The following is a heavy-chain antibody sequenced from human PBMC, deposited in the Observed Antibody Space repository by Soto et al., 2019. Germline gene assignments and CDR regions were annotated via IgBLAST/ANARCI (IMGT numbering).Heavy chain of an antibody. CDR3: ARGRGLGYCSSTSCYYYYYYGMDV. J-gene: IGHJ6*02. V-gene: IGHV4-34*01. CDR2: INHSGST. Sequence: EXLSLSCAVYCGSFSVYYWILILQPPGKGLEWIGEINHSGSTNYNPSLKSRVTISVDTSKNQFSLKLSSVTAADTAVYYCARGRGLGYCSSTSCYYYYYYGMDVWGQGTTVTVSS. D-gene: IGHD2-2*01. CDR1: CGSFSVYY.